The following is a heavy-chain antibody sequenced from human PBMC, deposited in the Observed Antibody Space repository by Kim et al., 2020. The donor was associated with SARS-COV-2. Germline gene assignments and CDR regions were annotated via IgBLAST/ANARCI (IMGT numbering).Heavy chain of an antibody. D-gene: IGHD3-10*01. CDR3: ARVIWFGELSANY. J-gene: IGHJ4*02. V-gene: IGHV3-48*03. CDR1: GFTFSSYE. CDR2: ISSSGSTI. Sequence: GGSLRLSCAASGFTFSSYEMNWVRQAPGKGLEWVSYISSSGSTIYYADSVKGRFTISRDNAKNSLYLQMNSLRAEDTAVYYCARVIWFGELSANYWGQGTLVTVSS.